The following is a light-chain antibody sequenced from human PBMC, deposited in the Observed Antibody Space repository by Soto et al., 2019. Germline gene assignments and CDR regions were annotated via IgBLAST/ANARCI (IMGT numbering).Light chain of an antibody. V-gene: IGKV2-28*01. CDR2: LGS. Sequence: DIVMTQSPLSLPVTPGEPASISCRSSPNLLHTDGYTYLDWYLQKPGQSPQLLIYLGSFRASGVPDRFSGSGSGTDFTLRISRVEAEDVGVYYCMQGLQTRTFGQGTKVDIK. CDR1: PNLLHTDGYTY. J-gene: IGKJ1*01. CDR3: MQGLQTRT.